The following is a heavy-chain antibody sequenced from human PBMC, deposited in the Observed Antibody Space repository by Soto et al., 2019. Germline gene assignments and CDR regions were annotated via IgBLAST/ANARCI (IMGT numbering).Heavy chain of an antibody. J-gene: IGHJ4*02. CDR3: ARGGHIAVVTASFDY. Sequence: QVQLVQSGAEVKKPGASVKVSCKPSGYTFNTYYLHWVRQAPGQALEWMGVIHPSGGGTTYAQKFRGRVTVSRDTSKSTVFMELSSLRSDDTAVYYCARGGHIAVVTASFDYWGQGTLVTVSS. CDR1: GYTFNTYY. CDR2: IHPSGGGT. D-gene: IGHD2-21*02. V-gene: IGHV1-46*02.